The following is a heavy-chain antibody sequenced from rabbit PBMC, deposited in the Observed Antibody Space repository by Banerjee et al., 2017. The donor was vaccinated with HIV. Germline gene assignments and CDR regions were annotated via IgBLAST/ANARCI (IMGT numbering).Heavy chain of an antibody. D-gene: IGHD4-2*01. CDR3: ARSDAGCGWAFDP. J-gene: IGHJ2*01. CDR2: SGSS. V-gene: IGHV1S40*01. Sequence: SGSSHYATWAKGRFTISKTSSTTVTLQMTSLTAADTATYFCARSDAGCGWAFDPWGQGTLVTVS.